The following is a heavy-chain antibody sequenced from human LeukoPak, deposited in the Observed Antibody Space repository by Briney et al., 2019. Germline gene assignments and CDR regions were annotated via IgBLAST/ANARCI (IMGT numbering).Heavy chain of an antibody. D-gene: IGHD3-10*01. V-gene: IGHV3-23*01. CDR1: GFTFSSYG. Sequence: GGSLRLSCAASGFTFSSYGMSWVRQAPGKGLEWVSAISGSGGSTYYADSVKGRFTISRDNSKNTLYLQMNSLRAEDTAVYYCAKEIPYGSGSYFWFDPWGQGTLVTVSS. CDR2: ISGSGGST. CDR3: AKEIPYGSGSYFWFDP. J-gene: IGHJ5*02.